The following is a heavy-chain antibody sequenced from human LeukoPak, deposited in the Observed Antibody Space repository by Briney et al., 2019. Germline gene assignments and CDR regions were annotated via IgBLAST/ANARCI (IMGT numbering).Heavy chain of an antibody. CDR2: ISAYNGNT. D-gene: IGHD2-15*01. J-gene: IGHJ4*02. CDR1: GYTFTNYG. V-gene: IGHV1-18*01. Sequence: ASVKVSRKASGYTFTNYGISWVRQAPGQGLEWMGWISAYNGNTNYAQKLQGRVTMTTDTSTSTAYMELRSLRSDDTAVYYCARRDCSGGSCSNYYDSSGYYYNYWGQGTLVTVSS. CDR3: ARRDCSGGSCSNYYDSSGYYYNY.